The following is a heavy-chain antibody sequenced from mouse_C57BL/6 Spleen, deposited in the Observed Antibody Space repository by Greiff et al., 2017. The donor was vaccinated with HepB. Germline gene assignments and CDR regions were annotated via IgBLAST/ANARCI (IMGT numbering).Heavy chain of an antibody. V-gene: IGHV1-42*01. CDR3: ARGGQGWYFDV. J-gene: IGHJ1*03. Sequence: VQLKESGPELVKPGASVKISCKASGYSFTGYYMNWVKQSPEKSLEWIGEINPSTGGTTYNQKFKAKVTLTVDKSSSTAYMQLKSLTSEDSAVYYCARGGQGWYFDVWGTGTTVTVSS. CDR2: INPSTGGT. CDR1: GYSFTGYY.